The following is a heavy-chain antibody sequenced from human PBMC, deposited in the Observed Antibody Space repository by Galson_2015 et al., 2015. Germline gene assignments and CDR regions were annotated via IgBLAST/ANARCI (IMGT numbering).Heavy chain of an antibody. CDR2: ISYDGSNK. CDR3: AKAAGDLSVDY. Sequence: SLRLSCAASGFTFSSYGMHWVRQAPGKGLEWVAVISYDGSNKYYADSVKGRFTISRDNSKNTLYLQMNSLRTEDTAVYYCAKAAGDLSVDYWGQGTLVTVSS. V-gene: IGHV3-30*18. CDR1: GFTFSSYG. D-gene: IGHD6-13*01. J-gene: IGHJ4*02.